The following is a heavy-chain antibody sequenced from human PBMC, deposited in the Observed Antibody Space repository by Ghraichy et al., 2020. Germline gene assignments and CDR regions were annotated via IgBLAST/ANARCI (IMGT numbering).Heavy chain of an antibody. Sequence: SCVGSGFTFSGYSMNWVCQSPGKGLEWVSYITTSGRNIFYADSVQGRFTISRDNAQNSLYLQMNSLRDEDTAVYYCARGSTVVRFYYYDGMDVWGQGTTVTVSS. J-gene: IGHJ6*02. CDR2: ITTSGRNI. V-gene: IGHV3-48*02. D-gene: IGHD4-23*01. CDR3: ARGSTVVRFYYYDGMDV. CDR1: GFTFSGYS.